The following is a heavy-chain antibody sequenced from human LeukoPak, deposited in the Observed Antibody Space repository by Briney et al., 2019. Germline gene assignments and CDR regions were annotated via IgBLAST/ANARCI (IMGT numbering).Heavy chain of an antibody. CDR1: GGTLSSYA. CDR2: IIPIFGTA. D-gene: IGHD3-10*01. CDR3: ARDKVRGVIDYYYYMDV. J-gene: IGHJ6*03. Sequence: GASVKVSCKASGGTLSSYAISWVRQAPGQGLEWMGGIIPIFGTANYAQKFQGRVTITTDESTSTAYMELSSLRSEDTAVYYCARDKVRGVIDYYYYMDVWGKGTTVTVSS. V-gene: IGHV1-69*05.